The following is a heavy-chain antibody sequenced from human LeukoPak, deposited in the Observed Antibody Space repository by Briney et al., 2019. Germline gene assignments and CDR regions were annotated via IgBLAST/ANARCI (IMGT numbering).Heavy chain of an antibody. J-gene: IGHJ5*02. CDR1: GYTFTGYY. CDR3: AGDSVAAGKIAFDP. V-gene: IGHV1-2*02. D-gene: IGHD6-13*01. Sequence: ASVKVSCKASGYTFTGYYMHWVRQAPGQGLEWMGWINPNSGGTNYAQKFQGRVTMTRDTSISTAYMELSRLRSDDTAVYYCAGDSVAAGKIAFDPWGQGTLVTVSS. CDR2: INPNSGGT.